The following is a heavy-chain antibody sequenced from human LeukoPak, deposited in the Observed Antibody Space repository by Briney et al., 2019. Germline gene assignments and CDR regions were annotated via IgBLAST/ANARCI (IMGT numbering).Heavy chain of an antibody. J-gene: IGHJ4*02. Sequence: GRSLRLSCAASGFTFRNYGMHWVRQAPGKGLEWVGRIRSTPDGGATDYAAPVKGRFTISRDDSKNTLYLQMSSLRTEDTAVYYCATDLHFGYCTATSCANYWGQGTLVTVSS. V-gene: IGHV3-15*07. CDR3: ATDLHFGYCTATSCANY. CDR2: IRSTPDGGAT. CDR1: GFTFRNYG. D-gene: IGHD2-2*03.